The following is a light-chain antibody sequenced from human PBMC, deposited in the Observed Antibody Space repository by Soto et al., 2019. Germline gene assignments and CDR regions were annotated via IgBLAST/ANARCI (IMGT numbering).Light chain of an antibody. Sequence: QSVLTQPASVSGSPGQSITISCTGTSSDVGGYNYVSWYQQHPGNTPKLMIYDVSNRPAGVSNRFSGSKSGNTASLTISGRQTEDEADYYCSSFTSINTWVFGGGTKLTVL. V-gene: IGLV2-14*03. CDR1: SSDVGGYNY. J-gene: IGLJ3*02. CDR2: DVS. CDR3: SSFTSINTWV.